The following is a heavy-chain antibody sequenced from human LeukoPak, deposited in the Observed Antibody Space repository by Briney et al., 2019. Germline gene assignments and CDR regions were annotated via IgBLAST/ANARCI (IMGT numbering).Heavy chain of an antibody. D-gene: IGHD3-3*01. J-gene: IGHJ4*02. CDR3: ARADITIIKYYSDY. CDR1: GYTFTGYY. V-gene: IGHV1-2*02. CDR2: INPNSGGT. Sequence: ASVKVSCKASGYTFTGYYMHWVRQAPGQGLEWMGWINPNSGGTNYAQKFQGRVTMTRDTSISTAYMELSRLRSDDTAVYYCARADITIIKYYSDYWGQGTLVTVSS.